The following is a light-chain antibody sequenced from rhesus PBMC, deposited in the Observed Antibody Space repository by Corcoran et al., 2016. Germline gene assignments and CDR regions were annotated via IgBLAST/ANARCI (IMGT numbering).Light chain of an antibody. J-gene: IGKJ1*01. CDR3: QQYSGTPPT. CDR1: QSIGNW. Sequence: DIQMTQSPSSLSASVGDPVTITCRASQSIGNWLDWYQQKPGKAPKLLIYQAFRLQRGVPSRFSGIGSVTDVTLTISSLQPEDVVTYYCQQYSGTPPTFGHGTKVEIK. CDR2: QAF. V-gene: IGKV1-22*01.